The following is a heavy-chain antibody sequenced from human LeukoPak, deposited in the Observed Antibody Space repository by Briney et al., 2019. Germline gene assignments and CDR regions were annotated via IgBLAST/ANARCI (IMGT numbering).Heavy chain of an antibody. Sequence: ASVKVSCKASGGTFSSYAISWVRQAPGQGLEWMGWISAYNGNTNYAQKLQGRVTMTTNTSTSTAYMELRSLRSDDTAVYYCASYCSGGSCYSDAFDIWGQGTMVTVSS. CDR2: ISAYNGNT. D-gene: IGHD2-15*01. J-gene: IGHJ3*02. CDR3: ASYCSGGSCYSDAFDI. CDR1: GGTFSSYA. V-gene: IGHV1-18*01.